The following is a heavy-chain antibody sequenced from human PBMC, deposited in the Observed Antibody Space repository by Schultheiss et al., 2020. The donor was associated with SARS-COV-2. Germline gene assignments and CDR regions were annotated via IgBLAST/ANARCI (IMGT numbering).Heavy chain of an antibody. J-gene: IGHJ5*02. V-gene: IGHV4-59*08. CDR2: IYYSGST. CDR1: GGSISSYY. Sequence: SETLSLTCTVSGGSISSYYWRWIRQPPGKGLEWIGYIYYSGSTNYNPSLKSRVTISVDTSKNQFSLKLSSVTAADTAVYYCARQWGITMIVPHRDWFDPWGQGTLVTVSS. D-gene: IGHD3-22*01. CDR3: ARQWGITMIVPHRDWFDP.